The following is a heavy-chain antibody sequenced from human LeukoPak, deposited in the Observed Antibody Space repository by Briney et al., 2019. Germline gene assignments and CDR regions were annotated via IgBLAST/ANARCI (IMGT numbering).Heavy chain of an antibody. J-gene: IGHJ4*02. CDR2: TRGGGSGT. CDR3: AKDFGGASSAY. Sequence: GGSLRLSCAASGFTFSSYAMSWVRQAPGKGLEWVSATRGGGSGTHYADSVKGRFTISRDSSNNTLSLQMNSLRAEDTAVYFCAKDFGGASSAYWGQGTLVTVSS. D-gene: IGHD3-16*01. CDR1: GFTFSSYA. V-gene: IGHV3-23*01.